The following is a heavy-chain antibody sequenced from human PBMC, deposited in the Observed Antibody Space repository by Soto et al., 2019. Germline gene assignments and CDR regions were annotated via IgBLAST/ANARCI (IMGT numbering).Heavy chain of an antibody. CDR2: ISGGASDK. D-gene: IGHD2-15*01. V-gene: IGHV3-7*01. J-gene: IGHJ4*02. Sequence: EVQLVESGGGLVQPGGSLRLSCETSGFMFSAYWMSWVRQDPRKGLEWVATISGGASDKFYVDSVKGRFTISRDDAKNSLYMQMNSLRDEDTAVYYCVREDCHRFDHGGQGTLVTVSS. CDR1: GFMFSAYW. CDR3: VREDCHRFDH.